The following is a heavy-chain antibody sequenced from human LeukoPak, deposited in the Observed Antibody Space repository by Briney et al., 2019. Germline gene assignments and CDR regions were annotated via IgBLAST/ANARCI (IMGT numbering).Heavy chain of an antibody. D-gene: IGHD3-10*01. J-gene: IGHJ4*02. CDR1: GDSISRYY. CDR2: IYYSGSA. V-gene: IGHV4-59*08. Sequence: PSETLSLTCTVCGDSISRYYWSWIRQPPGKGPEWIGHIYYSGSANYNPSLKSRVTISIDTSKNQFSLKLSSVTAADTAMYYCARHIGRVLPFDYWGQGTLVTVSS. CDR3: ARHIGRVLPFDY.